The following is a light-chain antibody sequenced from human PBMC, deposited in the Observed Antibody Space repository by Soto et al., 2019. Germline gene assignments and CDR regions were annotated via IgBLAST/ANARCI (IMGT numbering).Light chain of an antibody. CDR1: SSNIGSNY. J-gene: IGLJ2*01. Sequence: QSVLTQPPSASGTPGQRVTISCSGSSSNIGSNYVYWYQQLPGTAPKLLIYRNNQRPSWVPDRFSGSKSGTTASLAISGLRSEDEADYYCAAWYDSLSGVVFGGGTKLTVL. CDR3: AAWYDSLSGVV. CDR2: RNN. V-gene: IGLV1-47*01.